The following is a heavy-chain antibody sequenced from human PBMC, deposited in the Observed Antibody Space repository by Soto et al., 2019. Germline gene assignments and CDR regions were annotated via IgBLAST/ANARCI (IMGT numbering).Heavy chain of an antibody. CDR2: IYYSGST. J-gene: IGHJ5*02. V-gene: IGHV4-30-4*01. Sequence: SETLSLTCTVSGGSISSGDYYSSWIRQPPGKGLEWIGYIYYSGSTYYNPSLKSRVTISVDTSKNQFSLKLSSVTAADTAVYYCALTGIPVYWLAPWGQGALVTVSS. CDR3: ALTGIPVYWLAP. D-gene: IGHD1-20*01. CDR1: GGSISSGDYY.